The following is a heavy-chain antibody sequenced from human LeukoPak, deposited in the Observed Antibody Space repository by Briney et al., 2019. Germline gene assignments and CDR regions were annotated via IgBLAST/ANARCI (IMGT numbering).Heavy chain of an antibody. J-gene: IGHJ4*02. CDR1: GDSISSYY. CDR3: ARGPTVFDF. V-gene: IGHV4-59*01. CDR2: IYYSGTT. Sequence: SETLSLTCSVSGDSISSYYWSWIRQPPGKGLDWIGYIYYSGTTNYNPSLKSRVTISVDTSKNQFSLKLKSVTAADTAVYYCARGPTVFDFWGQGTLVTVSS. D-gene: IGHD1-26*01.